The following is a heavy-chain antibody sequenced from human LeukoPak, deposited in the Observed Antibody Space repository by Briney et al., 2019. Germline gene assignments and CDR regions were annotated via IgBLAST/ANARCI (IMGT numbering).Heavy chain of an antibody. Sequence: SETLSLTCTVSGGSISSYYWSWIRQPPGKGLEWIAYIYYSGSTNYNPSLKSRVTISVDTPKSQFSLKLTSMTAADTAVYYCARHPPKSFFDYWGQGTLVTVSS. CDR1: GGSISSYY. CDR2: IYYSGST. V-gene: IGHV4-59*08. J-gene: IGHJ4*03. CDR3: ARHPPKSFFDY.